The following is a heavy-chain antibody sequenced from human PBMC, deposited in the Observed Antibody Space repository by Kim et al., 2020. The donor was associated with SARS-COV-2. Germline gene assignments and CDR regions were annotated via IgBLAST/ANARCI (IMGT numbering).Heavy chain of an antibody. D-gene: IGHD2-21*02. V-gene: IGHV3-48*02. J-gene: IGHJ4*02. Sequence: IFSAHSWEGGFTISRDNAKSSLYLQMNSLGDEDTAVYYCATRMVTSFDYWGQGTLVTVSS. CDR3: ATRMVTSFDY. CDR2: I.